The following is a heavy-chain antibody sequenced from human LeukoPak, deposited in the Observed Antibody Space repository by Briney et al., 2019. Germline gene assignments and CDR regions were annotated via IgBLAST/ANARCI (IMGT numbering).Heavy chain of an antibody. J-gene: IGHJ4*02. V-gene: IGHV4-31*03. CDR1: GGSISSGGYY. CDR2: IYYSGST. Sequence: SQTLSLTCTVSGGSISSGGYYWRWIRQHPGKGLEWIGYIYYSGSTYYNPSLKSRVTISVDTSKNQFSLKLSSVTAADTAVYYCARGPHYGDYTFDYWGQGTLVTVSS. D-gene: IGHD4-17*01. CDR3: ARGPHYGDYTFDY.